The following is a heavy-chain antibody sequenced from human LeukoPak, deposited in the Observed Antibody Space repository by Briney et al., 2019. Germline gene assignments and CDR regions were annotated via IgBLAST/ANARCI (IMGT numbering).Heavy chain of an antibody. V-gene: IGHV1-69*13. Sequence: SVNVSCKASGGTFSSYAISWVSQAPGQGLEWMGGIIPIFGTANYAQKFQGRVTITADESTSTAYMELSSLRSEDTAVYYCARLMRIFYYYYGMDVWGKGTTVTVSS. J-gene: IGHJ6*04. CDR3: ARLMRIFYYYYGMDV. CDR1: GGTFSSYA. D-gene: IGHD3-16*01. CDR2: IIPIFGTA.